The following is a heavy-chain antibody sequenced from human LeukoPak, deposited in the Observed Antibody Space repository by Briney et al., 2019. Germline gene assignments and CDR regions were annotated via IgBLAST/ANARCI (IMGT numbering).Heavy chain of an antibody. CDR3: ARGSPEGGGSARRHAFDI. Sequence: GASVKVSCKASGGTFSSYAISWVRQAPGQGLEWMGRIIPILGIANYAQKFQGRVTITADKSTSTAYMELSSLRSEDTAVYYCARGSPEGGGSARRHAFDIWGQGTMVTVSS. J-gene: IGHJ3*02. CDR2: IIPILGIA. D-gene: IGHD1-26*01. CDR1: GGTFSSYA. V-gene: IGHV1-69*04.